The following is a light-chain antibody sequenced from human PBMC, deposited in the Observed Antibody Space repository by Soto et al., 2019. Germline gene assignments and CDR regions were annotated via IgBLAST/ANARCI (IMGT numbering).Light chain of an antibody. CDR2: YAS. CDR1: QSVGNN. CDR3: QQYNDWPSIT. J-gene: IGKJ5*01. Sequence: EIMMTQSPATLSVSPGERATLSCRASQSVGNNLAWYQQKPGQTPRLLIYYASTRATGIPARFSGSGSGTEFTLTISSLQSEDSALYYCQQYNDWPSITFGQGTRLEIQ. V-gene: IGKV3-15*01.